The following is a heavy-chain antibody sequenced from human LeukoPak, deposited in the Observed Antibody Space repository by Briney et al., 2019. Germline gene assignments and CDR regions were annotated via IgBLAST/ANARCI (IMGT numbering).Heavy chain of an antibody. D-gene: IGHD3-3*01. J-gene: IGHJ4*02. V-gene: IGHV3-33*01. CDR2: IWYDGTQQ. CDR3: ARGYDFTNGYFNYFDA. CDR1: GFTFNSFG. Sequence: GGSLRLSCAASGFTFNSFGIHWVRQTPGKGLDWVALIWYDGTQQFYADSVKGRFTISRDNSKNTVYLQMTGLRVEDTALYYCARGYDFTNGYFNYFDAWGQGTLVTVSS.